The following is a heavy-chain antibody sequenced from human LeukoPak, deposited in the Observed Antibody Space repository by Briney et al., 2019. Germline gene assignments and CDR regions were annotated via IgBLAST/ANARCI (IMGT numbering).Heavy chain of an antibody. CDR1: GFTFSSYI. J-gene: IGHJ5*02. CDR3: AREGGSGSYSSWFDP. Sequence: PGGSLRLSCAASGFTFSSYIMNWVRQAPGKGLEWVSSISSSSSYIYYADSVKGRFTISRDNAKNSLYLQMNSLRAEDTAVYYCAREGGSGSYSSWFDPWGQGTLVTVSS. V-gene: IGHV3-21*01. CDR2: ISSSSSYI. D-gene: IGHD3-10*01.